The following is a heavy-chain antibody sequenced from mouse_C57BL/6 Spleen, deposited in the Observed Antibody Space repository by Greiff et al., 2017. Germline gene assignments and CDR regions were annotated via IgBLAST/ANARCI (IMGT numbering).Heavy chain of an antibody. CDR3: ARGDYYYGNSND. D-gene: IGHD1-1*01. Sequence: QVQLQQSGAELVRPGTSVKLSCKASGYTFTSYWMGWVKQRPGQGLEWIGVIDPSGGYTNYNQTFTGKTTLTEDTSSSPAYMQLISLTSEDSAVYYGARGDYYYGNSNDWGKGTTLTVSS. J-gene: IGHJ2*01. V-gene: IGHV1-59*01. CDR2: IDPSGGYT. CDR1: GYTFTSYW.